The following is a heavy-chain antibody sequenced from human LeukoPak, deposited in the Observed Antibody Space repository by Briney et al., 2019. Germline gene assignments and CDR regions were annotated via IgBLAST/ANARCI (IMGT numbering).Heavy chain of an antibody. D-gene: IGHD3-9*01. CDR2: INHSGST. CDR3: AGSDTTGYSPREWDYWYFDL. CDR1: GGSFSGYY. J-gene: IGHJ2*01. V-gene: IGHV4-34*01. Sequence: SETLSLTCAVYGGSFSGYYWSWIRQPPGKGLEWIGEINHSGSTNYNPSLKSRVTISVDTSKNQFSLKLSSVTAADTAVYYCAGSDTTGYSPREWDYWYFDLWGRGTLVTVSS.